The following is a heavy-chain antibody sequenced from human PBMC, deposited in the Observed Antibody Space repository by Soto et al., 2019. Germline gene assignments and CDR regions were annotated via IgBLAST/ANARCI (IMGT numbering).Heavy chain of an antibody. CDR2: IYYSGST. D-gene: IGHD3-3*01. Sequence: QLQLQESGPGLVKPSETLSLTCTVSGGSISSSSYYWGWIRQPPGKGLEWIGSIYYSGSTYYNPSLKSRVTISVDTSKNQFSLKLSSVTAADTAVYYCARLLGRITIFGVVIRSYFDYWGQGTLVTVSS. CDR3: ARLLGRITIFGVVIRSYFDY. CDR1: GGSISSSSYY. J-gene: IGHJ4*02. V-gene: IGHV4-39*01.